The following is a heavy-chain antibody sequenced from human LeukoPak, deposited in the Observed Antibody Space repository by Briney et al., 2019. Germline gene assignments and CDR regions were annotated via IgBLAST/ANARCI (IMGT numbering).Heavy chain of an antibody. CDR2: IKQGGSEK. V-gene: IGHV3-7*01. D-gene: IGHD5-24*01. J-gene: IGHJ4*02. Sequence: GGSLRLSCAASGFTFSSYWMSWVRQAPGKGLEWVANIKQGGSEKYYVDSVKGRFTISRDNAKNSLYLQMNSLRAEDTAVYYCARDNVEMATITHDYWGQGTLVTVSS. CDR1: GFTFSSYW. CDR3: ARDNVEMATITHDY.